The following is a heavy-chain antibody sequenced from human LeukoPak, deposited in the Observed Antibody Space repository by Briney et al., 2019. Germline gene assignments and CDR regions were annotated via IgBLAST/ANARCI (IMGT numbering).Heavy chain of an antibody. CDR3: ARDSSGWTEEYWFDP. Sequence: SHTLSLTCAISGYSVSINSSALNWIRQSPSRGLEWLGSTYYSSKWYNDYAVSVKSRITINPDTSKNQFSLHLNSATPEDTAVYYCARDSSGWTEEYWFDPWGQGPLVTVSS. V-gene: IGHV6-1*01. CDR1: GYSVSINSSA. CDR2: TYYSSKWYN. D-gene: IGHD6-19*01. J-gene: IGHJ5*02.